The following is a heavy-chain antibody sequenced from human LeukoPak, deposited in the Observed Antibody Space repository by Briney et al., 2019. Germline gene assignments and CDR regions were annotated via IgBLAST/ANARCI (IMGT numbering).Heavy chain of an antibody. CDR2: IHYSGIS. D-gene: IGHD6-19*01. CDR3: AREGAVAGFDY. V-gene: IGHV4-59*01. CDR1: GGSISSYY. Sequence: PSETLSLTCTVSGGSISSYYWNWIRQPPGKGLEWIGYIHYSGISNNNPSLKSRVTISVDTSKNQFSLRLSSVTAADTAVYYCAREGAVAGFDYWGQGTLVTVSS. J-gene: IGHJ4*02.